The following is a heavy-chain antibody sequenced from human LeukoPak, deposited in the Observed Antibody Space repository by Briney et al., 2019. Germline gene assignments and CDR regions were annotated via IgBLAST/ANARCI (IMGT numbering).Heavy chain of an antibody. J-gene: IGHJ3*02. D-gene: IGHD6-6*01. V-gene: IGHV3-74*01. CDR2: IKSDGSST. CDR1: GFTFSSYW. Sequence: GGSLRLSCAASGFTFSSYWMHWVRQAPGKGLVWASRIKSDGSSTSYADSVKGRFTISRDNAKNTLYLQMNSLRAEDTAVYYCARRSAARDAFDIWGQGTMVTGSS. CDR3: ARRSAARDAFDI.